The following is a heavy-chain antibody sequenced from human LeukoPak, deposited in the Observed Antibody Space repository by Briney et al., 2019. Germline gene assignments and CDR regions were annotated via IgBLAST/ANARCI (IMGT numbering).Heavy chain of an antibody. D-gene: IGHD3-3*01. CDR2: IWYDGTNK. CDR1: GFTFSSYG. Sequence: PGESLKISCAASGFTFSSYGMHWVRQAPGKGLEWVAVIWYDGTNKYYADSVKGRFTISRDNSKNTLYLQMNSLRAEDTAVYYCAKDLQRGYDFWSGPRYYFDYWGQGTLVTVSS. J-gene: IGHJ4*02. CDR3: AKDLQRGYDFWSGPRYYFDY. V-gene: IGHV3-33*06.